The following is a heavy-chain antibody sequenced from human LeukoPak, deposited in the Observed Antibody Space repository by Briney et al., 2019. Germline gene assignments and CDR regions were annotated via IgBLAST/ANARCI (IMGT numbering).Heavy chain of an antibody. CDR2: ISWNSGSI. Sequence: GRSLRLSCAASGFTFDDYAMHWVRQAPGKGLEWVSGISWNSGSIGYADSVKGRFTVSRDNAKNSLYLQMNSLRAEDTAVYYCASPSDYFDYWGQGTLVTVSS. CDR3: ASPSDYFDY. J-gene: IGHJ4*02. CDR1: GFTFDDYA. V-gene: IGHV3-9*01. D-gene: IGHD2-2*01.